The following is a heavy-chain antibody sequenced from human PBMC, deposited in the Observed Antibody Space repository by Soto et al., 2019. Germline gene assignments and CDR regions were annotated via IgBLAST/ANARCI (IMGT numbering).Heavy chain of an antibody. D-gene: IGHD1-26*01. J-gene: IGHJ6*02. V-gene: IGHV3-7*01. CDR3: ARDWSGSYYSYYGMDV. CDR2: IRKDGSEK. CDR1: GFTFSGYC. Sequence: RLSCAASGFTFSGYCMGWVRQAPGKGLEWVANIRKDGSEKNYVDSVKGRFTISRDNTKNSLYLQMNSLRAEDTAVYYCARDWSGSYYSYYGMDVWGQGTTVTVSS.